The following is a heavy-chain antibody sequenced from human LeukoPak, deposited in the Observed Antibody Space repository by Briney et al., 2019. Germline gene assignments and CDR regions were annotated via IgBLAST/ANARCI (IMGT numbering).Heavy chain of an antibody. CDR1: GFTFSSYG. CDR2: ISYDGSNK. D-gene: IGHD2-8*01. V-gene: IGHV3-30*18. J-gene: IGHJ4*02. Sequence: PGRSLRLSCAASGFTFSSYGMHWVRQAPGKGLEWVAVISYDGSNKYYADSVKGRFTISRDNSKNTLYLQMNSLRAEDTAVYYCAKGGLDCTNGVCYRSFDYWGQGTLVTVSS. CDR3: AKGGLDCTNGVCYRSFDY.